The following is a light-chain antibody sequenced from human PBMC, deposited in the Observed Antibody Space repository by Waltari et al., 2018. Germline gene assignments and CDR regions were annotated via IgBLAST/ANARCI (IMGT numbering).Light chain of an antibody. J-gene: IGKJ2*03. CDR3: QQYNSAPYS. Sequence: DIQMTQSPSSLSASVGDRVTITCRASQGISSWLVWYQQKPGKAPKLLIYKASSLQSEVPSKFSGIGPGTEITYTISSLKPVDFATYYCQQYNSAPYSFGQGTKVEIK. CDR2: KAS. CDR1: QGISSW. V-gene: IGKV1-5*03.